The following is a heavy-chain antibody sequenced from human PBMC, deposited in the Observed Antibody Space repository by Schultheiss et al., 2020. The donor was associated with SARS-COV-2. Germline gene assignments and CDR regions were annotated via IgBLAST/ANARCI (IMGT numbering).Heavy chain of an antibody. V-gene: IGHV1-24*01. CDR1: GYTLTELS. J-gene: IGHJ4*02. D-gene: IGHD4-17*01. CDR2: FDPEDGET. CDR3: AKDYGDYGALDY. Sequence: SCKVSGYTLTELSMHWVRQAPGKGLEWMGGFDPEDGETIYAQKFQGRVTITADKSTSTAYMELSSLRAEDTAVYYCAKDYGDYGALDYWGQGTLVTVSS.